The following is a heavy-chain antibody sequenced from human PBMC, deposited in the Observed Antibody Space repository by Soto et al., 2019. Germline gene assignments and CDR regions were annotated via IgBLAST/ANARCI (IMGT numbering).Heavy chain of an antibody. Sequence: PGEXLKNSGKGSGYSFTSYWIGWVRQMPGKGLEWMGIIYPGDSDTRYSPSFQGQVTISADKSISTAYLQWSSLKASDTAMYYCARTSAAGKYYYGMDVWGQGTTVTVSS. D-gene: IGHD6-13*01. CDR3: ARTSAAGKYYYGMDV. CDR1: GYSFTSYW. CDR2: IYPGDSDT. V-gene: IGHV5-51*01. J-gene: IGHJ6*02.